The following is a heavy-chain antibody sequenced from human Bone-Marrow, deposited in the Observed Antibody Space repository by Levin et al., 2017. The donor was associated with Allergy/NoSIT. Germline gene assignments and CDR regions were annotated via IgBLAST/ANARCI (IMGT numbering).Heavy chain of an antibody. D-gene: IGHD6-13*01. Sequence: RGESLKISCKVSGYSLTDLSIHWVRQAPGKGLEWMAGGGEALFTQKFQGRVTLTKDTSTDTAFMDLSRLTSEDTAVYYCTSSWYDYWGQGTLVTVSS. CDR1: GYSLTDLS. J-gene: IGHJ4*02. V-gene: IGHV1-24*01. CDR2: GGEA. CDR3: TSSWYDY.